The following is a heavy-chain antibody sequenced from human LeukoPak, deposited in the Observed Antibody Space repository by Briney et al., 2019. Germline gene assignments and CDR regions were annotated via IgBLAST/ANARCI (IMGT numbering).Heavy chain of an antibody. J-gene: IGHJ5*02. CDR2: INPNSGGT. Sequence: ASVKVSCKASGYTFTGYYMHWVRQAPGQGLEWMGWINPNSGGTNYAQKFQGRVTMTRDTSISTAYMELSRLRSDDAAVYYCARVGFEYGDNRWFDPWGQGTLVTVSS. CDR3: ARVGFEYGDNRWFDP. CDR1: GYTFTGYY. D-gene: IGHD4-17*01. V-gene: IGHV1-2*02.